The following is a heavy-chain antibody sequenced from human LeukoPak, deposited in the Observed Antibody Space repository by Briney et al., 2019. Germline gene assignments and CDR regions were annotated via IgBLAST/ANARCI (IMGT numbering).Heavy chain of an antibody. CDR2: IYYSGDT. V-gene: IGHV4-39*07. J-gene: IGHJ3*02. CDR1: TGSISSNSYY. Sequence: SETLSLTCTVSTGSISSNSYYWGRFRQPPGKGLEWIGSIYYSGDTYYTPSLKSRVTISLDTSNNQFSLRLSSVTAADTAVYYCAREVNYGDYGDNAFDIWGQGTMVTVSS. D-gene: IGHD4-17*01. CDR3: AREVNYGDYGDNAFDI.